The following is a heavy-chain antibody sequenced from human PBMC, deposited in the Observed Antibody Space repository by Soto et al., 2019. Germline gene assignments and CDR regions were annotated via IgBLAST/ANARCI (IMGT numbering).Heavy chain of an antibody. Sequence: QITLKESGPTLVKPTQTLTLTCTFSGFSLSTSGVGVGWIRQPPGKALEWLALIYWDDDKRYSPSLKSRLTITKDTSKNQVVLTMTNMDPVDTATYYCAHFRSDSSSWYDWFDPWGQGTLVTVSS. V-gene: IGHV2-5*02. J-gene: IGHJ5*02. D-gene: IGHD6-13*01. CDR3: AHFRSDSSSWYDWFDP. CDR2: IYWDDDK. CDR1: GFSLSTSGVG.